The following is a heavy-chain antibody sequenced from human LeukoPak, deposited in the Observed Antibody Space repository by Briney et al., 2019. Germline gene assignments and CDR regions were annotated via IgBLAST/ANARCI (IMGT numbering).Heavy chain of an antibody. Sequence: SETLSLTCTVSGGXISGHYWTWIRQPPGKGLEWMGYIYYSGSTNYNPSLKSRVTISVDASKNQFSLKLRSVTAADTAVYYCARAGQQWLGYYFDYWGQGTQVTVSS. D-gene: IGHD6-19*01. J-gene: IGHJ4*02. CDR1: GGXISGHY. CDR3: ARAGQQWLGYYFDY. CDR2: IYYSGST. V-gene: IGHV4-59*11.